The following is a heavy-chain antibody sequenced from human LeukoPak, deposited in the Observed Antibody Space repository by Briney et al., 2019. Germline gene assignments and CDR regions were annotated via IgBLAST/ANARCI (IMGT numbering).Heavy chain of an antibody. CDR1: GFTFSSYS. V-gene: IGHV3-21*01. CDR2: ISSSSSYI. Sequence: GGSLRLSCAASGFTFSSYSMNWVRQAPGKGLEWVSSISSSSSYIYYADSVKGRFTISRDNAKNSLYLQMNSLRAEDTAVYYCASRFWEPNDDDAFDIWGQGTMVTVSS. D-gene: IGHD3-10*01. J-gene: IGHJ3*02. CDR3: ASRFWEPNDDDAFDI.